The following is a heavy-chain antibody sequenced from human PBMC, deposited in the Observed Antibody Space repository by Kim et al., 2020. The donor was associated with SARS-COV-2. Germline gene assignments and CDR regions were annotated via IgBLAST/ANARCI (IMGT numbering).Heavy chain of an antibody. CDR1: GFSFGSYA. CDR3: ARRISGWGHFDQ. Sequence: GGSLRLSCAASGFSFGSYAMNWVRQAPGKGLQWLSTIGETGSHIYYADSVRGRFIVSRDNSKNTVYLHMNILRAEDTAVYYCARRISGWGHFDQWRQGTLVTVSS. J-gene: IGHJ4*02. D-gene: IGHD6-19*01. V-gene: IGHV3-23*01. CDR2: IGETGSHI.